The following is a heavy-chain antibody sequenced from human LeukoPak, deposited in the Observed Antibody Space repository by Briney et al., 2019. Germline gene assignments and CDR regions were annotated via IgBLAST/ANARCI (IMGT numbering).Heavy chain of an antibody. CDR2: IYGDGRT. CDR1: GFTFSSYA. V-gene: IGHV3-53*01. D-gene: IGHD3-3*01. CDR3: ARGRGLGVVSPYFDY. Sequence: GGSLRLSCAASGFTFSSYAMHWVRQAPGNGLERVSVIYGDGRTSHSASVRGRFTISRDNSKNIVSLQMNNLRAEDTAVYYCARGRGLGVVSPYFDYWGQGTLVTVSS. J-gene: IGHJ4*02.